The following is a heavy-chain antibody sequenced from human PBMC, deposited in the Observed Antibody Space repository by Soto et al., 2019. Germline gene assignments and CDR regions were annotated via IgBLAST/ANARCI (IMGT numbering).Heavy chain of an antibody. D-gene: IGHD4-4*01. CDR1: GFTFSSHA. CDR3: AKGSYTNYNWFDP. Sequence: EVQLLESGGGLVQPGGSLRLSCAASGFTFSSHAMSWVRQAPGKGLEWVSSMSGSGDNTYHADSVKGRFTVSRDNSKNTLYLQMNSLRVEDTAVYYCAKGSYTNYNWFDPWGQGTLVPVYS. J-gene: IGHJ5*02. CDR2: MSGSGDNT. V-gene: IGHV3-23*01.